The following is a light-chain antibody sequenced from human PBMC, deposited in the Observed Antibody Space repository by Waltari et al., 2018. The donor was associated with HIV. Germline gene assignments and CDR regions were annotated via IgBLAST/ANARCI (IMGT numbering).Light chain of an antibody. CDR2: EGS. CDR3: FSTNSGGNQGL. V-gene: IGLV3-10*01. J-gene: IGLJ2*01. Sequence: SHELSQPPSVSVSPGQAARTTCPGEAPPYSNVYWYQQKSGQAPVLVIHEGSRRPSGIPERISGSTTGTMATLTISGAQVEDEADYYCFSTNSGGNQGLFGGGTKLIVL. CDR1: APPYSN.